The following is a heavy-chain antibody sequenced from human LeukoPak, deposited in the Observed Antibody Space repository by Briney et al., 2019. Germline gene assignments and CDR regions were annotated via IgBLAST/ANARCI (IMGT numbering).Heavy chain of an antibody. D-gene: IGHD5-24*01. J-gene: IGHJ3*02. CDR3: ARALAQLSAFDI. V-gene: IGHV1-2*02. Sequence: ASVKVSSKASVGTFSSYAISWVRQAPGQGPEWMGWINPNSGGTNYAQKFQGRVTMTRDTSISTAYMELSRLRSDDTAVYYCARALAQLSAFDIWGQGTMVTVSS. CDR1: VGTFSSYA. CDR2: INPNSGGT.